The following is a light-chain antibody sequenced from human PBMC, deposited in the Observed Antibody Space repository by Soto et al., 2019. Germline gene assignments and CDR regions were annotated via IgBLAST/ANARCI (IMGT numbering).Light chain of an antibody. CDR2: DAS. J-gene: IGKJ1*01. CDR1: QSVGLS. Sequence: EVVLTQSPATLSLSPGGRATLSCRASQSVGLSLAWYQQKPGQAPRLLIYDASERASGIPARFSGSGSGTDLTLTISSLEPEDFAVYYCQQRTSWPPWTFGQGTKVEIK. CDR3: QQRTSWPPWT. V-gene: IGKV3-11*01.